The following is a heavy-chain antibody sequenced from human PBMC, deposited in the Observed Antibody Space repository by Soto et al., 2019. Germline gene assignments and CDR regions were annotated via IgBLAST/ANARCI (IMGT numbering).Heavy chain of an antibody. Sequence: SGPTLVNPTETLTLTCTVSGLSLSNAGMGVSWIRQPPGKALEWLAHIFSNDEKRFSTSLKNRLTISKDTSNSQVVLIMTNMDPVDTATYYCAQTEDGGRSRTPAGWLDAWGQGTLVTVSS. CDR1: GLSLSNAGMG. CDR3: AQTEDGGRSRTPAGWLDA. CDR2: IFSNDEK. V-gene: IGHV2-26*01. J-gene: IGHJ5*02. D-gene: IGHD2-15*01.